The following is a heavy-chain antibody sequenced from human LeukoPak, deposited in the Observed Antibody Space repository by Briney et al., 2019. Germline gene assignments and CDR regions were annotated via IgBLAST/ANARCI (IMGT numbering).Heavy chain of an antibody. CDR1: GGSFSGYY. V-gene: IGHV4-34*01. Sequence: PSETLSLTCAVYGGSFSGYYWSWIRQPPGKGLEWIGEINHSGSTNYNPSLKSRVTISVDTSKNQFSLKLSSVTAADTAVYYCARGRAYGDYESMCFQHWGQGTLVTVSS. J-gene: IGHJ1*01. D-gene: IGHD4-17*01. CDR2: INHSGST. CDR3: ARGRAYGDYESMCFQH.